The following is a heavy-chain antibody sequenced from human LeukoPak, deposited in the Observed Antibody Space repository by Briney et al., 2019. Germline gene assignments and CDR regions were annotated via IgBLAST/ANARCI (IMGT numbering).Heavy chain of an antibody. V-gene: IGHV3-7*01. J-gene: IGHJ6*02. D-gene: IGHD2-8*01. CDR3: ARDRHCANGVCHSPPGMDF. CDR1: GFTFSSYW. CDR2: INHNGSVN. Sequence: GGSLRLSCAASGFTFSSYWMNWARQAPGKGLEWVASINHNGSVNYYVDSVKGRFTISRDNSKNTMYLQINSLRAEDTAVYYCARDRHCANGVCHSPPGMDFWGQGTTVTVSS.